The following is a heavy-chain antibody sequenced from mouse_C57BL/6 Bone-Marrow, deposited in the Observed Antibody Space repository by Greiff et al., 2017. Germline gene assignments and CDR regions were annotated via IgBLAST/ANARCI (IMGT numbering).Heavy chain of an antibody. J-gene: IGHJ2*01. V-gene: IGHV14-2*01. D-gene: IGHD2-3*01. Sequence: VQLKQSGAELVKPGASVKLSCTASGFNIKDYYMHWVKQRTEQGLEWIGRIDPEDGETKYAPKFQGKATMTADTSSTTAYLQLSSLTSEDTAVYYCAFYDSYYFDYWGQGATLTVSS. CDR2: IDPEDGET. CDR3: AFYDSYYFDY. CDR1: GFNIKDYY.